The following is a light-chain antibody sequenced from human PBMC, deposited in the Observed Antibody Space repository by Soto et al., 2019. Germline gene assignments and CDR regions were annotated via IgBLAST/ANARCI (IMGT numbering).Light chain of an antibody. CDR3: SSYTTSNTRQIV. Sequence: QSALTQPASVSGSPGQSITISCTGTSSDVGGYNYVSWYQHHPGEAPKLMIYDVSNRPSGVSNRFSGSKSGNTASLTISGLLPEDEADYYCSSYTTSNTRQIVFGTGTKVTVL. CDR2: DVS. J-gene: IGLJ1*01. V-gene: IGLV2-14*03. CDR1: SSDVGGYNY.